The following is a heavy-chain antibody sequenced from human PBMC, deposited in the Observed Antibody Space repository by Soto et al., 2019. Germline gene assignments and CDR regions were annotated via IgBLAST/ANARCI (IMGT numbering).Heavy chain of an antibody. Sequence: GGSLRLSCAASGFTFSSYGMHWVRQAPGKGLEWVAVIWYDGSNKYYADSVKGRFTISRDNAKNSLYLQMNSLRAEDTAVYYCARSPSWDYYYYYGMDVWGQGTTVTVSS. D-gene: IGHD2-2*01. V-gene: IGHV3-33*01. CDR1: GFTFSSYG. CDR2: IWYDGSNK. CDR3: ARSPSWDYYYYYGMDV. J-gene: IGHJ6*02.